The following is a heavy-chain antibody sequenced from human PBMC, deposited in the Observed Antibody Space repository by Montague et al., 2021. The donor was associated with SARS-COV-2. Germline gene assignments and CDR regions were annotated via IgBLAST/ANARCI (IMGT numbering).Heavy chain of an antibody. Sequence: CAISGDSVVEIRRRSEEHTYELQTPTKRVCRPYLESKKYLDYAVAVKGRITINADTSRNQFSLQLNSVTPEDTAVYYCARAPYSSGFYGMDVWGQGTTVTVSS. V-gene: IGHV6-1*01. CDR2: PYLESKKYL. CDR1: GDSVVEIRRR. CDR3: ARAPYSSGFYGMDV. D-gene: IGHD3-22*01. J-gene: IGHJ6*02.